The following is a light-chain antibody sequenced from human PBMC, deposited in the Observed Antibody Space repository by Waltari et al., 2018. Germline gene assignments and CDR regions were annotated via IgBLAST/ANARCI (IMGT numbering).Light chain of an antibody. V-gene: IGLV2-8*01. CDR2: EVG. Sequence: QSALTQPPSASGSPGQSVTISCTGTSSDVGGYNYVSWYQQHPGKAPKLILYEVGPRPSGVPPRFSASKSGNAASLTVSGLRAEDEADYYCSSLAGTNNFVVFGGGTKLTV. J-gene: IGLJ2*01. CDR3: SSLAGTNNFVV. CDR1: SSDVGGYNY.